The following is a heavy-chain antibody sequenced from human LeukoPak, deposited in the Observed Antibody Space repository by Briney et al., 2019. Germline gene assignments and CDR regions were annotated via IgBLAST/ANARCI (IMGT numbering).Heavy chain of an antibody. D-gene: IGHD3-22*01. CDR1: GYTFISYG. J-gene: IGHJ4*02. V-gene: IGHV1-18*01. CDR2: ISAYNGNT. Sequence: ASVKVSCKASGYTFISYGISWVRQAPGQGLEWMGWISAYNGNTNYAQKFQGRVTMTTDTSTSTAYMELRSLRSDDTAVYYCAREKGHYYDSSGYLDGGIDYWGQGTLVTVSS. CDR3: AREKGHYYDSSGYLDGGIDY.